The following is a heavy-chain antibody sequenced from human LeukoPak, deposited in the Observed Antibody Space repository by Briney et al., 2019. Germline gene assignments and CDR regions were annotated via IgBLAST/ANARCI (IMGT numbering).Heavy chain of an antibody. J-gene: IGHJ4*02. CDR1: GFTFSKYW. V-gene: IGHV3-74*01. D-gene: IGHD6-19*01. CDR3: ATKQWLAPPPDS. CDR2: INTDGTVT. Sequence: GGSLRLSCAASGFTFSKYWMLWVRQAPGKGLESVSRINTDGTVTTYADSVKGRFTVSRDNADNAMFLQMNGVRDEDTAVYYCATKQWLAPPPDSWGQGTPVTVSS.